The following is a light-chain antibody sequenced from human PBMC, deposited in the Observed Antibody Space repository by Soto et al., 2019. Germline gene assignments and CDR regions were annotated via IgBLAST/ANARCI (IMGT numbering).Light chain of an antibody. CDR1: SSDVGAYNF. V-gene: IGLV2-14*01. J-gene: IGLJ2*01. CDR3: SSQTGSATVL. Sequence: QSALTQPASVSGSPGQSITISCTGTSSDVGAYNFVSWYQQFPCKAPKLMIYEVSNRPSGVSDRFSGSKSGNTASLIISGLQAEDEADYYCSSQTGSATVLFGGGTKLTVL. CDR2: EVS.